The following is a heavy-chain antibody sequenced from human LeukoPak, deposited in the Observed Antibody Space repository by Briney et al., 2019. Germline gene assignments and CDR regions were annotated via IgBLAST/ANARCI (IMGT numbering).Heavy chain of an antibody. CDR3: ARSDGYGLVGI. CDR2: IYSSGNT. V-gene: IGHV4-39*07. CDR1: GVSISSGSNY. Sequence: SETLSLTCSVSGVSISSGSNYWGWIRQPPGKTLEWIGSIYSSGNTYYNPSLKSRVIVLIDTAKNHFSLNLTSVTAADTAVYYCARSDGYGLVGIWGQGTMVTVSS. D-gene: IGHD3-10*01. J-gene: IGHJ3*02.